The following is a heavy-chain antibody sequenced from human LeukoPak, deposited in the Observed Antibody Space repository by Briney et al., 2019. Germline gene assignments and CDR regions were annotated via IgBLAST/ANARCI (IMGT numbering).Heavy chain of an antibody. J-gene: IGHJ4*02. Sequence: PSETLSLTCTVSGGSISSTTYFWGWIRQPPGKGLEWIGSIYYSGSPYYNPSLKSRVTMSVDKSKNQFSLKVTFVTVADTAVYYCAREAAAARGRFDYWGQGTLVTVSS. V-gene: IGHV4-39*07. CDR1: GGSISSTTYF. CDR3: AREAAAARGRFDY. CDR2: IYYSGSP. D-gene: IGHD6-13*01.